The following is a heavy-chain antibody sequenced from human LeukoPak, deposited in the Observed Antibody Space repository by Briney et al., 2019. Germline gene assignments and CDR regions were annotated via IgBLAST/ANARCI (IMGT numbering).Heavy chain of an antibody. Sequence: ASVKVSCKASGYTFTSYGISWVRQAPGQGLEWMGVINPNGDNTSCAQKFQGRVTLTRDMSTSTVYMELSSLRSEDTAVYYCARGYCSSAICYNYYYYYYMDVWGKGTTVTVSS. CDR3: ARGYCSSAICYNYYYYYYMDV. CDR1: GYTFTSYG. V-gene: IGHV1-46*01. D-gene: IGHD2-2*01. J-gene: IGHJ6*03. CDR2: INPNGDNT.